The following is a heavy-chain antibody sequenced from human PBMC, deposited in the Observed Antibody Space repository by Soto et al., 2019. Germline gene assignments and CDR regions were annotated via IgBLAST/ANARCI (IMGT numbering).Heavy chain of an antibody. CDR1: GYTFLKYG. CDR2: IQTDTGHP. J-gene: IGHJ5*02. Sequence: QVQLVQSGPEVKKPGASVKVSCKASGYTFLKYGINWVRQAPGQGLEWMGGIQTDTGHPNVAQKFQDRVTMTTDTSTGPADMEMRSLRSGDTATYYCAKDGCYGYRCDPWGQGTLVTVSS. V-gene: IGHV1-18*01. D-gene: IGHD3-16*01. CDR3: AKDGCYGYRCDP.